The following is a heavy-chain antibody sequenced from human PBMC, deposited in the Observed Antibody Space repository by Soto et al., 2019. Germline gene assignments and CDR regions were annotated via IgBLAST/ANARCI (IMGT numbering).Heavy chain of an antibody. J-gene: IGHJ6*02. V-gene: IGHV1-3*01. Sequence: QVQLVQSGAEVQKPGASVKVSCKASGYSFNTYAMHWVRQAPGQSLELLAWINAGNVNTKYSQKFQGRLTVTRDTSVRTAYMERSSLKYDYKALYDCARDICQNLVMMSYIYAIEAWGQGTTVTVSS. CDR2: INAGNVNT. D-gene: IGHD1-26*01. CDR3: ARDICQNLVMMSYIYAIEA. CDR1: GYSFNTYA.